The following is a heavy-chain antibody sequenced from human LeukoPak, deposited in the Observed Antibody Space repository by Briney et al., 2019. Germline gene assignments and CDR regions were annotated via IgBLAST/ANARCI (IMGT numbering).Heavy chain of an antibody. V-gene: IGHV1-69*01. J-gene: IGHJ4*02. CDR1: GGIFSSYA. D-gene: IGHD4-17*01. CDR2: IIPIFGTA. Sequence: SVKVSCKASGGIFSSYAISWVRQAPGQGLEWMGGIIPIFGTANYAQKFQGRVTITADESTSTAYMELSSLRSEDTAVYYCASLMTTSYDFDYWGQGTLVTVSS. CDR3: ASLMTTSYDFDY.